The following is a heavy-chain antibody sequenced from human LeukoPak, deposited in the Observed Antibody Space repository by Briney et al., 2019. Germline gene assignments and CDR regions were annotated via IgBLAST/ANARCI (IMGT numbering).Heavy chain of an antibody. Sequence: GGSLRLSCAASGFTFSSYAMHWVRQAPGKGLEWVAVISYDGSNKYYADSVKGRFTISRDNSKNTLYLQMNSLRAEDTAVYYCARASTYDSSGYYFNWFDPWGQGTLVTVSS. J-gene: IGHJ5*02. CDR3: ARASTYDSSGYYFNWFDP. V-gene: IGHV3-30*04. CDR2: ISYDGSNK. CDR1: GFTFSSYA. D-gene: IGHD3-22*01.